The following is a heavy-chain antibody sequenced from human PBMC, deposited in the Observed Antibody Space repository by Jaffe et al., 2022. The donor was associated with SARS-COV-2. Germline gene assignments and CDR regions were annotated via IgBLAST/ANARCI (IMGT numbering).Heavy chain of an antibody. CDR1: GFSVSSNY. D-gene: IGHD2-2*01. Sequence: EVQLVESGGGLIQPGGSLRLSCAASGFSVSSNYMSWVRQSPGKGLEWVSVIHSGGITHYADSVKGRFTISRDNSKNTLYLQMNSLRAEDTAVYYCARDVQPLRYWGQGTLVTVSS. CDR3: ARDVQPLRY. J-gene: IGHJ4*02. V-gene: IGHV3-53*01. CDR2: IHSGGIT.